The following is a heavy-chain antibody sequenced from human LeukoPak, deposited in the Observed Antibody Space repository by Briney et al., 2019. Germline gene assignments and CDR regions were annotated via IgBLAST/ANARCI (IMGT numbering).Heavy chain of an antibody. Sequence: ASVKVSCKASGYTFTGYYMHWVRQAPGQGLEWMGWINPNSGVTNYAQKFQGRVTMTRDTSISTAYMEPSRLRSDDTAVFYCARGTGYSSGWLFDYWGQGTLVTVSS. V-gene: IGHV1-2*02. D-gene: IGHD6-19*01. CDR3: ARGTGYSSGWLFDY. J-gene: IGHJ4*02. CDR2: INPNSGVT. CDR1: GYTFTGYY.